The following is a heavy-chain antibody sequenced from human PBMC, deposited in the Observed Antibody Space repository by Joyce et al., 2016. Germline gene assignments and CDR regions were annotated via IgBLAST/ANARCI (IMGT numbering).Heavy chain of an antibody. CDR1: IISISDDSY. CDR2: ICHSGGT. D-gene: IGHD3-16*02. Sequence: QVQLQESGPGLVKPSETLSLTCAAAIISISDDSYWGWIRQPPGKGLEWIGTICHSGGTYYTPSLKSRVTISFDTSKTQFSLRLRSVTTADTAVYYCVSSKKGTNRWFDTWGQGTLVTVSS. J-gene: IGHJ5*02. V-gene: IGHV4-38-2*01. CDR3: VSSKKGTNRWFDT.